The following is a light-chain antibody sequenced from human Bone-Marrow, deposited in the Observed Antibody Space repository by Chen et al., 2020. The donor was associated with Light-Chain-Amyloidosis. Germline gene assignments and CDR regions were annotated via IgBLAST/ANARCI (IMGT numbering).Light chain of an antibody. Sequence: FMLTQPHSVSESPGKTVIISCTRSSGSIATNYVQWYQPRPGHSRPTLSYEDDPRPSGVPDRVSGSIRRSSNSASLTISGLKTEDEADYYCQSYQGSSQGVFGGGTKLTVL. CDR2: EDD. CDR1: SGSIATNY. CDR3: QSYQGSSQGV. V-gene: IGLV6-57*01. J-gene: IGLJ3*02.